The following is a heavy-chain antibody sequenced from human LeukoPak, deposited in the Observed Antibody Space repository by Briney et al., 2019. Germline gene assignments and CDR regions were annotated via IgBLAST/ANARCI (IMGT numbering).Heavy chain of an antibody. CDR2: INPSGGST. J-gene: IGHJ4*02. CDR3: ARGNHDYGDYEVLYFDY. D-gene: IGHD4-17*01. V-gene: IGHV1-46*01. CDR1: GYTFTSYY. Sequence: ASVKVSCKASGYTFTSYYMHWVRQAPGQGLEWMGIINPSGGSTSYAQKFQGGVTMTRDTSTSTVYMELSSLRSEDTAVYYCARGNHDYGDYEVLYFDYWGQGTLVTVSS.